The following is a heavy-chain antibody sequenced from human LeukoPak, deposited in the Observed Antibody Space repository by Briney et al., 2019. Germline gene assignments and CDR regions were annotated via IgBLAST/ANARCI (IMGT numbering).Heavy chain of an antibody. CDR3: AISTSPYVIEVWTNGPLDY. CDR1: GYTFTGYY. J-gene: IGHJ4*02. CDR2: INPKSGGT. D-gene: IGHD3-22*01. V-gene: IGHV1-2*06. Sequence: ASVKVSCKASGYTFTGYYMHWVRQAPGQGLGWMGRINPKSGGTNYAQEFQGRVTMTRDTSINTAYMELSRVRSDDTAVYYCAISTSPYVIEVWTNGPLDYWGQGTLVTVSS.